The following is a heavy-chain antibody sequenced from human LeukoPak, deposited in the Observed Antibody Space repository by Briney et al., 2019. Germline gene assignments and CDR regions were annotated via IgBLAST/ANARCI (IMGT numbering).Heavy chain of an antibody. Sequence: SETLSLTCTVSGGSIRSYYWNWIRQPPGKGLEWIGYIYYSGSTNYNPSLKSRVTISVDTSKNQFSLKLSSVTAADTAVYYCARGMQQLYHFDSWGRGTLVTVSS. D-gene: IGHD6-13*01. CDR1: GGSIRSYY. CDR2: IYYSGST. J-gene: IGHJ4*02. V-gene: IGHV4-59*01. CDR3: ARGMQQLYHFDS.